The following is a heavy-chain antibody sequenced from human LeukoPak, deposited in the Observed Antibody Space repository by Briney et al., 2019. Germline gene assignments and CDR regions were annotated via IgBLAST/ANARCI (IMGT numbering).Heavy chain of an antibody. CDR3: ARHDGGYDLWDAFDI. CDR1: GASISRGGYY. CDR2: IYHSGST. V-gene: IGHV4-30-2*03. D-gene: IGHD5-12*01. Sequence: SETLSLTCTVSGASISRGGYYWSWIRQPPGKGLDWIGYIYHSGSTYYNPSLKSRVTISVDTSKNQFSLKLSSVTAADTAVYYCARHDGGYDLWDAFDIWGQGTMVTVSS. J-gene: IGHJ3*02.